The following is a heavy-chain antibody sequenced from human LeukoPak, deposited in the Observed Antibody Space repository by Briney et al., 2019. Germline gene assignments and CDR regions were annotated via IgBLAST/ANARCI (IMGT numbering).Heavy chain of an antibody. CDR3: AREREVSDIVIPAAIDN. V-gene: IGHV4-61*02. CDR2: IYTSGGA. Sequence: SETLSLTCSVSRGSISRGSYYWSWIRQPAGKGLEWIGRIYTSGGANYNPSLKSRVTISVDRSKNQFSLKLSSVTAADTAVYYCAREREVSDIVIPAAIDNWGQGILVTVSS. D-gene: IGHD2-2*02. CDR1: RGSISRGSYY. J-gene: IGHJ4*02.